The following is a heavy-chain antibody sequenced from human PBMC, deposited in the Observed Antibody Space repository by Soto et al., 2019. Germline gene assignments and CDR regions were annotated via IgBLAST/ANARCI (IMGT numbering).Heavy chain of an antibody. J-gene: IGHJ3*02. Sequence: QVQLQESGPGLVKPSETLSLTCTVSGGSISSYYWSWIRQPPGKGLEWIGYIYDSGSTNYNPSLKRRVTISVDTSKNQFSLKLSSVTAADTAVYYCARQTTGVAFDIWGQGTMVTVSS. CDR2: IYDSGST. CDR3: ARQTTGVAFDI. D-gene: IGHD2-8*01. V-gene: IGHV4-59*08. CDR1: GGSISSYY.